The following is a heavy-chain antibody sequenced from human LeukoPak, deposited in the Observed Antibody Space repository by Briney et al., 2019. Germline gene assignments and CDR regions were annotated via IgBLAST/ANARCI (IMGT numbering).Heavy chain of an antibody. V-gene: IGHV4-31*03. D-gene: IGHD4-23*01. J-gene: IGHJ2*01. CDR1: GGSISSGGYY. CDR2: INDSGST. Sequence: TSETLSLTCTVSGGSISSGGYYWSWIRQHPGKGLEWIGYINDSGSTYYNPSLKSRLTLSVDTSKNQFSLKLTSVTAADTAVYYCARLQATGGNTYWYFDLWGRGTLVTVSS. CDR3: ARLQATGGNTYWYFDL.